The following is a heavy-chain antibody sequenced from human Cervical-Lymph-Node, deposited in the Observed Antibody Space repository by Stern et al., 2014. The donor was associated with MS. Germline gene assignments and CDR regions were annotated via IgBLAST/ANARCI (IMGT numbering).Heavy chain of an antibody. Sequence: VQLVESGSEVKKPGASVKVSCKASGDTFASYPIHWLRQAPGQGFVWMGIVNPTDGLTTYAQTFKGRVTLTRDTSTRTVYMELSSLRTEDTAMYFCANPLPYANWGQGTRVTVSS. CDR1: GDTFASYP. CDR2: VNPTDGLT. CDR3: ANPLPYAN. V-gene: IGHV1-46*03. D-gene: IGHD4-17*01. J-gene: IGHJ1*01.